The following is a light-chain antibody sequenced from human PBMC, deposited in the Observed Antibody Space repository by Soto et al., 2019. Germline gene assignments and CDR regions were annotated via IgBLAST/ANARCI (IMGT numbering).Light chain of an antibody. CDR3: SSYTGSSTVV. CDR1: SSDVGGYDY. J-gene: IGLJ2*01. Sequence: QSALTQPVSVSGSPGQTITISSTGTSSDVGGYDYVSWFQQHPGKAPKLMIYDVSNRPSGVSHRFTGSKSGNTASLTISGLQAEDEADYYCSSYTGSSTVVFGGGTQLTVL. CDR2: DVS. V-gene: IGLV2-14*01.